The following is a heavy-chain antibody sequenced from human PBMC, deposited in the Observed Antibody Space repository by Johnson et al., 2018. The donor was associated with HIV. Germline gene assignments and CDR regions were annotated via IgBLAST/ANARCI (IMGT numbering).Heavy chain of an antibody. Sequence: VQLVESGGGLIQPGGSLRLSCAASGFTVSSNYMSWVRQAPGKGLEWVSVIYSGGSTTYADSVKGRFTISRDNAKNTLYLQMNSLRAEDTAVYYCARGGGRSYEAFDIWGQGTMVTVSS. CDR1: GFTVSSNY. V-gene: IGHV3-53*01. CDR3: ARGGGRSYEAFDI. J-gene: IGHJ3*02. CDR2: IYSGGST. D-gene: IGHD2-15*01.